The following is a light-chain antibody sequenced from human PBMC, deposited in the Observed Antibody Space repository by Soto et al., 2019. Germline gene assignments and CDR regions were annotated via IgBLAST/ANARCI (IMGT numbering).Light chain of an antibody. Sequence: DVVMTQSPLSLPVTPGEPASISCRSSQSLLHSNGYNYLAWFLQKAGQSPQLLIYLASSRASGVPDRFSGRGSGTDFTLEISSVEAEDVGIYYCMQLLHPPLTFGGGTQVEIK. J-gene: IGKJ4*01. CDR3: MQLLHPPLT. CDR1: QSLLHSNGYNY. CDR2: LAS. V-gene: IGKV2-28*01.